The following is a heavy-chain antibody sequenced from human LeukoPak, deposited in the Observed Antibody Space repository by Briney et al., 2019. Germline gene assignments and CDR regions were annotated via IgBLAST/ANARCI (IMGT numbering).Heavy chain of an antibody. CDR1: GFTFSSYG. D-gene: IGHD3-10*01. CDR3: AKDVVVLLWFGDAFDY. V-gene: IGHV3-30*02. J-gene: IGHJ4*02. CDR2: IRYDGSNK. Sequence: PGGSLRLSCAASGFTFSSYGMHWVRQAPGKGLEWVAFIRYDGSNKYYADSVKGRFTISRDNSKNTLYLQTNSLRAEDTSVYYCAKDVVVLLWFGDAFDYWGQGTLVTVSS.